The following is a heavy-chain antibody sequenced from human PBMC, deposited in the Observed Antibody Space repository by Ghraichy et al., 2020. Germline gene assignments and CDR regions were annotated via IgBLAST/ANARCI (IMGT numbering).Heavy chain of an antibody. CDR1: GASISTYY. V-gene: IGHV4-59*01. CDR3: ARGEGYCSGGSCPYVNFDY. D-gene: IGHD2-15*01. CDR2: ISYSGST. Sequence: SETLSLTCTVSGASISTYYWNWIRQPPGKRLEWIGYISYSGSTNYNPSLKSRVTISVDTSKNQFSLKLSSVTAADTAVYYCARGEGYCSGGSCPYVNFDYWGQGTLVTVSS. J-gene: IGHJ4*02.